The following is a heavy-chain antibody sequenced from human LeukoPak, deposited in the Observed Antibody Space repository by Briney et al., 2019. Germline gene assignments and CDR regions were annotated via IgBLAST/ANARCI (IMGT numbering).Heavy chain of an antibody. D-gene: IGHD3-22*01. V-gene: IGHV7-4-1*02. CDR2: INTNTGNP. CDR1: GYTFTNYA. J-gene: IGHJ3*02. Sequence: ASVKVSCKTSGYTFTNYAMNWVRQAPGQGLEWMGWINTNTGNPTYAQGFTGRFVFSLDTSVSTAYLQISSLKAEDTAVYYCAGQYYDSSGYYYGGAFDIWGQGTMVTVSS. CDR3: AGQYYDSSGYYYGGAFDI.